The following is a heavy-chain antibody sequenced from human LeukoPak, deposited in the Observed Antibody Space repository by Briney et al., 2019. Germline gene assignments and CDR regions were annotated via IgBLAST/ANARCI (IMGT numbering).Heavy chain of an antibody. J-gene: IGHJ6*03. CDR2: IYPWYSDT. CDR1: GYRLTTYW. D-gene: IGHD5-18*01. V-gene: IGHV5-51*01. Sequence: LIISCNCSGYRLTTYWIGWVRQLPGDGVEWMGNIYPWYSDTRYSPSFQGQVTIAADKSNSTAYLQWSSLKASDTAMYYCARGGYPSTYYYYMEVWGKGTTVTVSS. CDR3: ARGGYPSTYYYYMEV.